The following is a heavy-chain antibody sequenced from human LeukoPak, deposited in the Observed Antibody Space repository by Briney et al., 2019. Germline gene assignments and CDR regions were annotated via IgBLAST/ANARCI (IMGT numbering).Heavy chain of an antibody. Sequence: SETPSHTCTVSGGSISSSSYYWGWISQPPGKGLEWIGSIYYSGSTYYNPSLKSRVTISVDTSKNQFSLKLSSVTAADTAVYYCERQLGNYAFDIWGQGTMVTVS. D-gene: IGHD7-27*01. CDR1: GGSISSSSYY. CDR3: ERQLGNYAFDI. J-gene: IGHJ3*02. V-gene: IGHV4-39*05. CDR2: IYYSGST.